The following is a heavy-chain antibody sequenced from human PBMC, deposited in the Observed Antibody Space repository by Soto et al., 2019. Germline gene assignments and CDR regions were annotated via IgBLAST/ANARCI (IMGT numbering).Heavy chain of an antibody. V-gene: IGHV3-21*01. CDR1: GFTFSSYS. J-gene: IGHJ4*02. D-gene: IGHD2-8*02. CDR2: ISSSSSYI. CDR3: AKDYWLGKTGDFDY. Sequence: PGGSLRLSCAASGFTFSSYSMNWVRQAPGKGLEWVSSISSSSSYIYYADSVKGRFTISRDNAKNSLYLQMNSLRAEDTAVYYCAKDYWLGKTGDFDYWGQGTLVTVSS.